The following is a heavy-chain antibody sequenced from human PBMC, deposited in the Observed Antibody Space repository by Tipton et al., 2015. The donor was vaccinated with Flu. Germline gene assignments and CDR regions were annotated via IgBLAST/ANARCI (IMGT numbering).Heavy chain of an antibody. Sequence: TLSLTCTVSGGSVNSDNNYWSGIRQPAGKGLEWIGRIHGSGGSNYNPSLRGRVTISADTSKNQFSLNLRSVTAADTAVYYCARLYTTAGWYYGMDVWGQGTAVTVSS. CDR3: ARLYTTAGWYYGMDV. CDR2: IHGSGGS. D-gene: IGHD2-15*01. V-gene: IGHV4-61*02. CDR1: GGSVNSDNNY. J-gene: IGHJ6*02.